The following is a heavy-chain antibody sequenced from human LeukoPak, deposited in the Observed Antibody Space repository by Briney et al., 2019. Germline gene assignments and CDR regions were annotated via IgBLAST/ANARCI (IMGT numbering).Heavy chain of an antibody. D-gene: IGHD2-2*01. Sequence: GSSVKVSCKASGGTFSSYAISWVRQAPGQGLEWMGGIIPIFGTANYAQKFQGRVTITADESTSTAYMELSSLRSEDTAVYYYAIRLGYCSSTSCSNWFDPWGQGTLVTVSS. V-gene: IGHV1-69*01. CDR3: AIRLGYCSSTSCSNWFDP. J-gene: IGHJ5*02. CDR2: IIPIFGTA. CDR1: GGTFSSYA.